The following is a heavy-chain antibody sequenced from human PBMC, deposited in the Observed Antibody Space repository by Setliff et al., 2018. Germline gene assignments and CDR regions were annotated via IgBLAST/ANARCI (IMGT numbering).Heavy chain of an antibody. CDR2: IPNSVGA. D-gene: IGHD3-3*01. V-gene: IGHV4-39*07. CDR3: ARRWSGIDY. Sequence: PSETLSLTCTVSGGSISDNSYYWGWIRQPPGKELEWIGGIPNSVGASYHPSRRNRVTISMDTSNNQFSLKLRSGSAADTAFYYCARRWSGIDYWGQGTLVTVSS. CDR1: GGSISDNSYY. J-gene: IGHJ4*02.